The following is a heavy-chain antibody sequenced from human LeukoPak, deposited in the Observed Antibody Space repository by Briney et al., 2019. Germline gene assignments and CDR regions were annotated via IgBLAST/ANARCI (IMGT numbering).Heavy chain of an antibody. CDR3: AKDFTNWNEGPFDY. D-gene: IGHD1-1*01. CDR1: GFAFPTYA. CDR2: IRVSDGAR. V-gene: IGHV3-23*01. Sequence: GGSLRLSCVASGFAFPTYAMMWVRQVPGKGLEWVSSIRVSDGARFYADSVKGRFTMSRDNPENTLYLQMNSLRAEDTAVYYCAKDFTNWNEGPFDYWGQGTLVTVSS. J-gene: IGHJ4*02.